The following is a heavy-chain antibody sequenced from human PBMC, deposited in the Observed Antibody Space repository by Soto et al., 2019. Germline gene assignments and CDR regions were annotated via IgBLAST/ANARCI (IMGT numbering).Heavy chain of an antibody. V-gene: IGHV4-31*03. J-gene: IGHJ6*02. D-gene: IGHD2-15*01. CDR2: IYYSGST. CDR1: GGSISSGGYY. CDR3: ARVIVVGVAARPGGMDV. Sequence: QVQLQESGPGLVKHSQTLSLTCTVSGGSISSGGYYWSWIRQHPGKGLEWIGYIYYSGSTYYNQSLRSRVTTSGDTSKTQFPPKLSAVTAADTAVYYCARVIVVGVAARPGGMDVWGQGTTVTVSS.